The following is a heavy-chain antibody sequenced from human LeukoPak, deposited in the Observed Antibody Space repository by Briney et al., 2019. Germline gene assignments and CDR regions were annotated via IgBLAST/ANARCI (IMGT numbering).Heavy chain of an antibody. J-gene: IGHJ4*02. Sequence: PGGSLRLSCAASGFTFSSYWMHWVRQAPGKGLVWVSRINSDGRSTNFADSVKGRFTISRDNAKNTLYLQMNSLRVEDTAVYYCTRSARPLDSWGQGTLVTVSS. D-gene: IGHD6-25*01. CDR3: TRSARPLDS. V-gene: IGHV3-74*01. CDR2: INSDGRST. CDR1: GFTFSSYW.